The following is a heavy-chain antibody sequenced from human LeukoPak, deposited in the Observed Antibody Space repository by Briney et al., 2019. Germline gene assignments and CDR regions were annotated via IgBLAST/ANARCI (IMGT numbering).Heavy chain of an antibody. J-gene: IGHJ4*02. CDR1: GFTFSSYS. D-gene: IGHD1-26*01. CDR3: ARGAVGATRMDFDY. V-gene: IGHV3-21*01. CDR2: ISSSSSYI. Sequence: GGSLRLSCAASGFTFSSYSMNWVRQAPGKGLEWVSSISSSSSYIYYADSVKGRFTISRDNAKNSLCLQMNSLRAEDTAVYYCARGAVGATRMDFDYWGQGTLVTVSS.